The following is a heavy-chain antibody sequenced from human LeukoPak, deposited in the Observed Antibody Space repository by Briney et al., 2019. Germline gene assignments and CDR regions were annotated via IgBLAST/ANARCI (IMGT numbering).Heavy chain of an antibody. CDR2: IYYSGST. CDR1: GGSISSSSYY. Sequence: SETLSLTCTVSGGSISSSSYYWGWIRQPPGKGLEWIGSIYYSGSTYYNLSLKSRVTISVDTSKNQFSLKLSSVTAADTAVYYCARHGDIVLMVYARDWFDPWGQGTLVTVSS. V-gene: IGHV4-39*01. D-gene: IGHD2-8*01. J-gene: IGHJ5*02. CDR3: ARHGDIVLMVYARDWFDP.